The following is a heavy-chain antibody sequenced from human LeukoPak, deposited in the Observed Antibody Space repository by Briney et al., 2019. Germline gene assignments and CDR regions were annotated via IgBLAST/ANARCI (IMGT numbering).Heavy chain of an antibody. J-gene: IGHJ4*02. CDR3: ARARGKVAATPYFDY. V-gene: IGHV1-2*02. Sequence: GASVKVSCKASGYTFTAYYMHWVRQAPGQGLEWMGWINPNSGGTNYAQKFQGRVTMTRDTSISTAYMELSRLRSDDTAVYYCARARGKVAATPYFDYWGQGTLVTVSS. CDR1: GYTFTAYY. D-gene: IGHD2-15*01. CDR2: INPNSGGT.